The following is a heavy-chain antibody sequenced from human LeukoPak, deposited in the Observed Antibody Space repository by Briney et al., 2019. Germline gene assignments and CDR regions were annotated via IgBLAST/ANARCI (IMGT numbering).Heavy chain of an antibody. V-gene: IGHV4-4*07. D-gene: IGHD3-22*01. Sequence: GSLRLSCAASGFTFSGYEMHWIRQPAGKGLEWIGRIYTSGSTNYNPSLKSRVTISGDTSKNQFSLRLSSVTAADTAVYYCARASYSYDINGWVPFDYWGQGTLVTVSS. J-gene: IGHJ4*02. CDR2: IYTSGST. CDR1: GFTFSGYE. CDR3: ARASYSYDINGWVPFDY.